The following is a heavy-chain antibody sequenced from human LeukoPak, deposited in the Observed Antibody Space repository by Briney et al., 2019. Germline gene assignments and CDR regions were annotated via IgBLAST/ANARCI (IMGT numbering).Heavy chain of an antibody. CDR3: AKRRGLELLYYYYMDV. CDR2: ISSSGSTI. D-gene: IGHD1-7*01. J-gene: IGHJ6*03. CDR1: GFTFSDYY. V-gene: IGHV3-11*01. Sequence: GGSLRLSCAASGFTFSDYYMSWIRQAPGKGLEWVSYISSSGSTIYYADSVKGRFTISRDNSKNTLYLQMNSLRAEDTAVYYCAKRRGLELLYYYYMDVWGKGTTVTVSS.